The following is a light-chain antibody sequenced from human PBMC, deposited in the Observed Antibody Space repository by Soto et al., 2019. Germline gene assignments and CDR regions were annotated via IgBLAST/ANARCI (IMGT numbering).Light chain of an antibody. CDR2: NTF. V-gene: IGKV3-20*01. CDR3: QPYGISPLT. Sequence: ELVLTQSPGTLSLSPGESATLSCRASPPVTSYFLAWYQQRPGQAPRLLIYNTFTRATGIPDRFTGTGSGTDFTLSIGRLESEDFAVYLCQPYGISPLTFVGGTRGQMK. CDR1: PPVTSYF. J-gene: IGKJ4*01.